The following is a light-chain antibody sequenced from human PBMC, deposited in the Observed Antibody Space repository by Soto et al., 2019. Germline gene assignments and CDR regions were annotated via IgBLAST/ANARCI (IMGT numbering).Light chain of an antibody. CDR1: QGISSW. V-gene: IGKV1-12*01. Sequence: IQMTQSPFSVSASVGDRVTITCRASQGISSWLAWYQQKPGKSPTLLIYKASNLQTGVPSRFSGSGSGKDFTLTISSLQPEDFATYYCQQTSSFPLTLGQGTKVDIK. CDR2: KAS. CDR3: QQTSSFPLT. J-gene: IGKJ1*01.